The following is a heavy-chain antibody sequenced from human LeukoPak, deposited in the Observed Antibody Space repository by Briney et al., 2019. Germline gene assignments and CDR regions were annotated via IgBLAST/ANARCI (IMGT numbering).Heavy chain of an antibody. D-gene: IGHD3-22*01. V-gene: IGHV1-24*01. Sequence: ASVKVSCKVSGYTLTELSMHWVRQAPGKGLEWIGGFDPEDGETIYAQKFQGRVTMTEDTSTDTAYMELSSLRSEDTAVYYCATAVFGGYAIDPWGQGTLVTVSS. CDR1: GYTLTELS. J-gene: IGHJ5*02. CDR2: FDPEDGET. CDR3: ATAVFGGYAIDP.